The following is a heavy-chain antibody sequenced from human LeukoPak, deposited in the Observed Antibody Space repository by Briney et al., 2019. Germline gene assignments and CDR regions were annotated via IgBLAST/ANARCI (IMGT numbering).Heavy chain of an antibody. CDR1: GGSFSGYY. V-gene: IGHV4-34*01. CDR3: ARGASGSYSSRDFNY. J-gene: IGHJ4*02. D-gene: IGHD1-26*01. Sequence: PSETLSLTCAVYGGSFSGYYWSWIRQPPGKGLEWIGEINHSGSTNYNPSLKSRVTISVDTSKNQFSLKLSSVTAADTAVYYCARGASGSYSSRDFNYWGQGTLVTVPS. CDR2: INHSGST.